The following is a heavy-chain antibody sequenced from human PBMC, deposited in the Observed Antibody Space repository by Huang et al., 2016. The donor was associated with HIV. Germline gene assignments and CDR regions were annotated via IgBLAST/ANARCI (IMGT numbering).Heavy chain of an antibody. J-gene: IGHJ5*01. D-gene: IGHD6-13*01. V-gene: IGHV1-46*03. CDR1: GFSILIYY. CDR3: AREGITPSGTEVSGFDF. CDR2: VNPSGGGA. Sequence: QVQLVQPGAEVKKPGASVTISCKASGFSILIYYIHWVRQAPGQGLEWSGIVNPSGGGADYEQKFKGRVTMTRDTSTRTLYMELSSLRSEDTAVYYCAREGITPSGTEVSGFDFWGQGTPVSVSS.